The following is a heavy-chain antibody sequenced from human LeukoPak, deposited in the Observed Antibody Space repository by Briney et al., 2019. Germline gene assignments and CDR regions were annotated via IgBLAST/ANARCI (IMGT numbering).Heavy chain of an antibody. Sequence: PSPTLSLTCAVYGGSFSGFYCSWIRQPPGQGLEWVGELNQSGSTFNNPSLKCRVTISVDTSKNRFSLKLSSVTAADTAVYYCARGLACCGGDCSTDYGVQGTLVTVSS. V-gene: IGHV4-34*01. D-gene: IGHD2-21*02. CDR2: LNQSGST. J-gene: IGHJ4*02. CDR3: ARGLACCGGDCSTDY. CDR1: GGSFSGFY.